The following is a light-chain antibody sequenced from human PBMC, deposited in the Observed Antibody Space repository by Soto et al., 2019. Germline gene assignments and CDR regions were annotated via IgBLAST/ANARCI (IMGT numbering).Light chain of an antibody. Sequence: TQSPATLSLSPCERSTPSCKASQSVSSYLAWYQQKPGKAPRLLIYDASSRATGIPARFSGSGSGTDFTLTISSLQPEDFAVYYCQQSSNWPPITFGQGTRLEIK. V-gene: IGKV3-11*01. CDR1: QSVSSY. J-gene: IGKJ5*01. CDR2: DAS. CDR3: QQSSNWPPIT.